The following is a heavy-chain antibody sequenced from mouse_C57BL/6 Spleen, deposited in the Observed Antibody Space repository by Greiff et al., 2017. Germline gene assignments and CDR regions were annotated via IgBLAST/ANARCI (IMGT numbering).Heavy chain of an antibody. J-gene: IGHJ4*01. CDR1: GYTFTSYW. CDR2: IYPGSGST. V-gene: IGHV1-55*01. Sequence: QVQLQQPGAELVKPGASVKMSCKASGYTFTSYWITWVKQRPGQGLEWIGDIYPGSGSTNYNEKFKSKATLTVDTSSSTAYMQLSSLTSEDSAVYYCARYMTTVVEGAMDYWGQGTSVTVSS. D-gene: IGHD1-1*01. CDR3: ARYMTTVVEGAMDY.